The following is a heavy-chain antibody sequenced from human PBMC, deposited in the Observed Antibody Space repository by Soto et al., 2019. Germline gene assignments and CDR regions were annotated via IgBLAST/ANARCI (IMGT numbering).Heavy chain of an antibody. J-gene: IGHJ6*02. CDR2: IWYDGSNK. CDR3: ARDSLSMVRGYRYYYYGMDV. Sequence: GGSLRLSCAASGFTFSSYGMHWVRQAPGKGLEWVAVIWYDGSNKYYADSVKGRFTISRDNSKNTLYLQMNSLRAEDTAVYYCARDSLSMVRGYRYYYYGMDVWGQGTTVTVSS. D-gene: IGHD3-10*01. CDR1: GFTFSSYG. V-gene: IGHV3-33*01.